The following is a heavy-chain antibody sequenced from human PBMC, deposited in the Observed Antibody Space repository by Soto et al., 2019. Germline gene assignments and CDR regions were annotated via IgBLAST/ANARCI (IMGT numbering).Heavy chain of an antibody. V-gene: IGHV1-18*01. CDR3: ARDHRCGTDAFDI. Sequence: QVQLVQSGAEVKKPGASVKVSCKASGYTFTSFGISWVRQAPGQGLEWMGWISAYNGNTNYAENLQGRVTMTTDTSTSTAYMELWCLSSDDTAVYYCARDHRCGTDAFDIWGQGTMVTVSS. D-gene: IGHD1-26*01. J-gene: IGHJ3*02. CDR1: GYTFTSFG. CDR2: ISAYNGNT.